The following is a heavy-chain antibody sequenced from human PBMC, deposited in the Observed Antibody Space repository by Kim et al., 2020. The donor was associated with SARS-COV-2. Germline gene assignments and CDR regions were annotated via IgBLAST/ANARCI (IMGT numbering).Heavy chain of an antibody. CDR3: ARERFGEWYGYYYYGMDV. CDR2: INPSGGST. J-gene: IGHJ6*02. Sequence: ASVKVSCKASGYTFTSYYMHWVRQAPGQGLEWMGIINPSGGSTSYAQKFQGRVTMTRDTSTSTVYMELSSLRSEDTAVYYCARERFGEWYGYYYYGMDVWGQGTTVTVSS. D-gene: IGHD3-10*01. CDR1: GYTFTSYY. V-gene: IGHV1-46*01.